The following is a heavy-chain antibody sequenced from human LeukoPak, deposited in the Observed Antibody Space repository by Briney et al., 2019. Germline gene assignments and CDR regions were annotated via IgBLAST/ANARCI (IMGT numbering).Heavy chain of an antibody. CDR2: IDGSGDKM. J-gene: IGHJ4*02. CDR3: AKVQFNWGPIDY. CDR1: GFTFSNFA. Sequence: LPGGSLRLSCAASGFTFSNFAIRWVRQVPGKGLEWVSSIDGSGDKMHYPDSVRGRFTVSRDNSKNTLYLQMNSLRVEDTATYFCAKVQFNWGPIDYWGQGTPVIVSS. D-gene: IGHD7-27*01. V-gene: IGHV3-23*01.